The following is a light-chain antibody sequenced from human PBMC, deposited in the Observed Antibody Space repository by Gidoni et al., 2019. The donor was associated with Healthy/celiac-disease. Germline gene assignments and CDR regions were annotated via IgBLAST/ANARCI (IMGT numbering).Light chain of an antibody. Sequence: DIQMTQSPSSLSASVGDRVTITCRASQSISSYLNWYQQKPGKAPKLLIYDASSLQSGVPSRFRGRGYGTDFNLTISRLRPEEFATNYGQQSYSTPLTFGGXTKVEIK. CDR2: DAS. CDR1: QSISSY. J-gene: IGKJ4*01. CDR3: QQSYSTPLT. V-gene: IGKV1-39*01.